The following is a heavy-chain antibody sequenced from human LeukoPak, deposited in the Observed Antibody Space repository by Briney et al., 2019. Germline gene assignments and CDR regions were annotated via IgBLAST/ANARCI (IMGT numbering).Heavy chain of an antibody. CDR1: GGTFSSYT. V-gene: IGHV1-69*04. Sequence: ASVKVSCKASGGTFSSYTISGVRQAPGQGREWMGRIIPILGIANYAQKFQGRVTITADKSTSTAYMELSSLRSEDTAVYYCAREDYGGSYFDYWGQGTLVTVSS. D-gene: IGHD4-23*01. CDR3: AREDYGGSYFDY. J-gene: IGHJ4*02. CDR2: IIPILGIA.